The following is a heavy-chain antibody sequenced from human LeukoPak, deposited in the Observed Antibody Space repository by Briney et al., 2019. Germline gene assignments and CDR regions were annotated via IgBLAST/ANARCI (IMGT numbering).Heavy chain of an antibody. Sequence: GGSLRLSCAASGFTVSSNYMSWVRQAPGKGLEWVSGISNSGGNTYYADSVKGRFTISRDNSKNTLYLQMNSLRAEDTAVYYCAKMPVSYSSGWSVFDYWGQGNLVTVSS. CDR2: ISNSGGNT. D-gene: IGHD6-19*01. CDR3: AKMPVSYSSGWSVFDY. J-gene: IGHJ4*02. V-gene: IGHV3-23*01. CDR1: GFTVSSNY.